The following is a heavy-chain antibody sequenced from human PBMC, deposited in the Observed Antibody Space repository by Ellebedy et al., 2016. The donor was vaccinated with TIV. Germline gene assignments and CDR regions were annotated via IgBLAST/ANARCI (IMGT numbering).Heavy chain of an antibody. CDR2: INAGNGNT. Sequence: ASVKVSCKASGYSFTSYAIHWVRQAPGQRLEWMGWINAGNGNTKYSQKFQGRVTITRDTSASAAYLELSSLSSEDTAVYYCARELDSSGWFDYWGQGTLVTVSS. CDR1: GYSFTSYA. D-gene: IGHD6-19*01. V-gene: IGHV1-3*01. J-gene: IGHJ4*02. CDR3: ARELDSSGWFDY.